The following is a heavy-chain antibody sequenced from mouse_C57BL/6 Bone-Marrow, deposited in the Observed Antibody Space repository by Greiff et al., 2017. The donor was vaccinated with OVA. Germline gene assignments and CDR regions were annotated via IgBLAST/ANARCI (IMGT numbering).Heavy chain of an antibody. CDR2: IDPSDSYT. CDR3: ARDYYGSSLDY. CDR1: GYTFTSYW. D-gene: IGHD1-1*01. Sequence: QVQLQQPGAELVKPGASVKLSCKASGYTFTSYWMQWVKQRPGQGLEWIGEIDPSDSYTNYTQKFKGKATLTVDTSSSTAYMQLSSLTSEDSAVYYCARDYYGSSLDYWGQGTTLTVSS. V-gene: IGHV1-50*01. J-gene: IGHJ2*01.